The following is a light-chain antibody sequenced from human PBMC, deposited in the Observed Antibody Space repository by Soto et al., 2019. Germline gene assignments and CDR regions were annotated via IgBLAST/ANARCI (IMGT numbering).Light chain of an antibody. CDR2: GVS. J-gene: IGKJ1*01. CDR3: QQHSNWFSWS. V-gene: IGKV3-11*01. Sequence: ESVLTQSPVIVSLSPGERLTLACRASQSVSSSLAWYQHKSGQAPRLLIYGVSNRATGIPARFSGSGSGTDLTLTISSLEPEDFAVYYCQQHSNWFSWSFGQGTKVEIK. CDR1: QSVSSS.